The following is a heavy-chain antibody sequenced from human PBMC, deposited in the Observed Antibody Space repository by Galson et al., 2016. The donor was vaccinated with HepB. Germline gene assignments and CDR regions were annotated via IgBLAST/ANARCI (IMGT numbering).Heavy chain of an antibody. Sequence: SVTVSCKASGYTFTRYHMHWVRQAPGQGLEWMGVINPSGGTTTYAQKFQGRVTMTRDTSTSTVYMDLSRLRSEDTAVYYCARTSLESLSAFDYWGQGTLVTVSS. J-gene: IGHJ4*02. V-gene: IGHV1-46*01. CDR2: INPSGGTT. CDR1: GYTFTRYH. CDR3: ARTSLESLSAFDY. D-gene: IGHD1-1*01.